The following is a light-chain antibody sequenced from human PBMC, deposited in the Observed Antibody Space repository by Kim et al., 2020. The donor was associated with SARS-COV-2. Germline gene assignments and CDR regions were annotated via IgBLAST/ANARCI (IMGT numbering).Light chain of an antibody. CDR3: QQYGSSPLT. CDR2: GAS. CDR1: QSVSSSY. J-gene: IGKJ4*01. Sequence: EIVLTQSPGTLSLSQGERATLSCRASQSVSSSYLAWYQQKPGQAPRLLIYGASSRATGIPDRFSGSGSGTDFTLTISRLEPEDFAVYYCQQYGSSPLTFGGGTKLDIK. V-gene: IGKV3-20*01.